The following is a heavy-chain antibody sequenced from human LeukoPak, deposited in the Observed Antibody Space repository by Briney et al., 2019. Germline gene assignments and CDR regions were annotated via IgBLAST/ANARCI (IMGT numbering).Heavy chain of an antibody. J-gene: IGHJ4*02. CDR3: ARLWDGYNPIDY. D-gene: IGHD5-24*01. Sequence: KPSETLSLTCAVSGGSISSSSYYWGWIRQPPGKGLEWIGSIYYSGSTYYNPSLKSRVTISVDTSKNQFSLKLSSVTAADTAVYYCARLWDGYNPIDYWGQGTLVTVSS. CDR1: GGSISSSSYY. CDR2: IYYSGST. V-gene: IGHV4-39*01.